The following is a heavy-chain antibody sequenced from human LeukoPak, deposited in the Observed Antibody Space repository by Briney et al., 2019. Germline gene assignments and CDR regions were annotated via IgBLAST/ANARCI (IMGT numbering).Heavy chain of an antibody. CDR1: GGSISSSSYY. Sequence: SETLSLTCTVSGGSISSSSYYWGWIRQPPGKGLEWIGSIYYSGSTYYNPSLKSRVTIPVDTSENQFSLKLSSVTAADTAVYYCARTTEGGYSYGSFYYYYMDVWGKGATVTISS. D-gene: IGHD5-18*01. V-gene: IGHV4-39*07. CDR2: IYYSGST. CDR3: ARTTEGGYSYGSFYYYYMDV. J-gene: IGHJ6*03.